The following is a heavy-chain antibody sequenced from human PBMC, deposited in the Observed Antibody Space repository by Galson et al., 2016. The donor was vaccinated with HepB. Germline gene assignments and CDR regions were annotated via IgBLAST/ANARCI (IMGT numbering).Heavy chain of an antibody. J-gene: IGHJ6*02. CDR3: ARDLREALAGTGDYYYGLDV. V-gene: IGHV6-1*01. CDR2: TYYRSKWYN. Sequence: CAISGDSVSSNSAAWNWIRQSPSRGFEWLGRTYYRSKWYNEYAVSVKSRITINPDTSKNQFSLQLNSVTPEDTAVYYWARDLREALAGTGDYYYGLDVWGQGTTVTVSS. D-gene: IGHD6-19*01. CDR1: GDSVSSNSAA.